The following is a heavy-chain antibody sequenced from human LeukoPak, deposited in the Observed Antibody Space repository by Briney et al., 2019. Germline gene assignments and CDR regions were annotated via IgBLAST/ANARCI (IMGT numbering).Heavy chain of an antibody. V-gene: IGHV1-69*04. J-gene: IGHJ4*02. CDR3: ARRFRGYSYGYFMGY. Sequence: ASVKVSCKASGGTFSSYAISWVRQAPGQGLEWMGRIIPILGIANYAQKFQGRVTITADKSTSTAYMELSSLRSEDTAVYYCARRFRGYSYGYFMGYWGQGTLVTVSS. D-gene: IGHD5-18*01. CDR1: GGTFSSYA. CDR2: IIPILGIA.